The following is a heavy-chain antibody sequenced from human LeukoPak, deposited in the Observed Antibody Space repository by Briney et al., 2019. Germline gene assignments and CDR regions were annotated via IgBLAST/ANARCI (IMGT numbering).Heavy chain of an antibody. CDR2: INGDGSST. CDR1: GFTFSNYG. J-gene: IGHJ4*02. CDR3: TRGSGGSKFDS. D-gene: IGHD6-19*01. Sequence: SGRSLRLSCAASGFTFSNYGMHWVRQAPGKGLVWVSRINGDGSSTTYADSVKGRFTISRDNAKNTLYLQMNSLRAEDTAVYYCTRGSGGSKFDSWGQGTPVTVSS. V-gene: IGHV3-74*03.